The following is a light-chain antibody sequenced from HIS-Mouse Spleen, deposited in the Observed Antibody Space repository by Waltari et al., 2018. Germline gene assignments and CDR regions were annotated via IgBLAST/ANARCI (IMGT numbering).Light chain of an antibody. J-gene: IGLJ2*01. CDR1: ALPKKY. CDR3: YSTDSSGNHRV. V-gene: IGLV3-10*01. CDR2: EDS. Sequence: SYELTPPPSVSVSPGQTARITCSGDALPKKYAYWYQQKSGQAPVLVIYEDSKRPSGIPERFSVSSSGTMATLTISGAQVEDEADYYCYSTDSSGNHRVFGGGTKLTVL.